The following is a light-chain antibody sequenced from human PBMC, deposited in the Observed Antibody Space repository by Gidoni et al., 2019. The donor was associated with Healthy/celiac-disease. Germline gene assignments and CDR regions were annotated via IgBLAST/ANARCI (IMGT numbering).Light chain of an antibody. J-gene: IGLJ1*01. CDR2: EVS. V-gene: IGLV2-14*01. CDR1: SSDVGGYNY. CDR3: SSYTSSSTPFYV. Sequence: QSALTQPASVSRSPGQSIHISCTGTSSDVGGYNYVSWYQQHPGKAPKLMIYEVSNRPSGVSNRFSGSKSGNTASLTISGLQAEDEADYYCSSYTSSSTPFYVFGTGTKVTVL.